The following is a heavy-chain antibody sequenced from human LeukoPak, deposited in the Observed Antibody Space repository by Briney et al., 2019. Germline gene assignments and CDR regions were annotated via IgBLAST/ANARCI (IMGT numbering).Heavy chain of an antibody. J-gene: IGHJ4*02. V-gene: IGHV4-39*01. CDR3: ARHRSGTYYRFDY. CDR2: IYYGGSS. CDR1: GGSIAIRNYF. D-gene: IGHD1-26*01. Sequence: PSETLSLTCAVSGGSIAIRNYFWDWIRQPPGKGLEWIGSIYYGGSSYYNPSLKSRVTISVDTSKNQFSLKLSSVTAADTAVYYCARHRSGTYYRFDYWGQGTLVTVSS.